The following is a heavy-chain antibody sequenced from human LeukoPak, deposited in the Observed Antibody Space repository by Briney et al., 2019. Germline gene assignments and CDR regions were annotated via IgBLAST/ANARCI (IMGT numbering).Heavy chain of an antibody. D-gene: IGHD1-26*01. CDR1: GGSISSYY. Sequence: PSETLSLTCTVSGGSISSYYWSWIRQPPGKGLEWIGYIYYSGSTNYNPSLKSRVTISVDTSKNQFSLKLSSVTAADTAVYYCARHRWDLGWSFDIWGQGTMVTVSS. V-gene: IGHV4-59*08. CDR3: ARHRWDLGWSFDI. J-gene: IGHJ3*02. CDR2: IYYSGST.